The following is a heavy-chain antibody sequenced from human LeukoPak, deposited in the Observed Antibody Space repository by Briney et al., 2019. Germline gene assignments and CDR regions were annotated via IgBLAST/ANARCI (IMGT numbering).Heavy chain of an antibody. CDR1: GGSFSGYY. CDR2: INHSGST. J-gene: IGHJ5*02. D-gene: IGHD2-21*01. V-gene: IGHV4-34*01. CDR3: ARAVIGRFGWFDP. Sequence: SETLSLTCAVYGGSFSGYYWSWLRQPPGKGLEWIGEINHSGSTNYNPSLKSPVTISVDTSKNQFSLKLSSVTAADTAVYYCARAVIGRFGWFDPWGQGTLVTVSS.